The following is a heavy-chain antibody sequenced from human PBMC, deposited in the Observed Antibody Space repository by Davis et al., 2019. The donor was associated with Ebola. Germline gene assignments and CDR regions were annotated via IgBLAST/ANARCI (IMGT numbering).Heavy chain of an antibody. V-gene: IGHV4-59*08. D-gene: IGHD3-3*01. Sequence: SETLSLTCTVSGGSISPDYWSWIRQPPGKGLDWVGYIYNSGSTNYNPSLKSRVTMSVDTSKNQFSLKLSSVTAADTAVYYCASSITIFGVVIIYAFDIWGQGTMVTVSS. CDR1: GGSISPDY. CDR3: ASSITIFGVVIIYAFDI. J-gene: IGHJ3*02. CDR2: IYNSGST.